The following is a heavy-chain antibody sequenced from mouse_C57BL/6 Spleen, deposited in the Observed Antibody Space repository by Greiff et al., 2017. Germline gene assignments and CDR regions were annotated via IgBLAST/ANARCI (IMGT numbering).Heavy chain of an antibody. J-gene: IGHJ2*01. Sequence: QVQLKEPGAELVMPGASVKLSCKASGYTFTSYWMHWVKQRPGQGLEWIGEIDPSDSYTNYNQKFKGKSTLTVDKSSSTAYVQLSSLTSEDSAVYYCSRKDDYGSSLGYWGQGTTLTVST. CDR3: SRKDDYGSSLGY. D-gene: IGHD1-1*01. V-gene: IGHV1-69*01. CDR1: GYTFTSYW. CDR2: IDPSDSYT.